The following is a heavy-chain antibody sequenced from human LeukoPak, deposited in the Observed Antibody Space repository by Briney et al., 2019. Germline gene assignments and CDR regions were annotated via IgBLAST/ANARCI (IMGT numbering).Heavy chain of an antibody. Sequence: GASVKVSCKASGYTFTSYGISWVRQAPGQGLEWMGWISAYNGNTNYAQKLQGRVTMTTDTSTSTAYIELSNLRSDDTAVYYCARAGTESRWGLPRADYYYMDVWAKGTTVTVSS. V-gene: IGHV1-18*01. J-gene: IGHJ6*03. CDR1: GYTFTSYG. CDR2: ISAYNGNT. D-gene: IGHD1-26*01. CDR3: ARAGTESRWGLPRADYYYMDV.